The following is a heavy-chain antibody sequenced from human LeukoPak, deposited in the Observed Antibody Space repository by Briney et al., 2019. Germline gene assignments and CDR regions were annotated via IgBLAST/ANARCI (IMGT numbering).Heavy chain of an antibody. CDR2: IRYDGSNK. V-gene: IGHV3-30*02. Sequence: GGSLRLSCAASGFTFSSYGMHWVRQAPGKGLEWVAFIRYDGSNKYYADSVKGRFTISRDNSKNTLYLQMNSLRAEDTAVYYCAKAYYYGSGRDLGFDPGGQGTPVTVYS. CDR3: AKAYYYGSGRDLGFDP. D-gene: IGHD3-10*01. CDR1: GFTFSSYG. J-gene: IGHJ5*01.